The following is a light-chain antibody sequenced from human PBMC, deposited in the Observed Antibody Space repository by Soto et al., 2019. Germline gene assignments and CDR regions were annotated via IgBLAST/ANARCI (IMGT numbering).Light chain of an antibody. CDR3: TSYTSSSTYV. J-gene: IGLJ1*01. CDR1: SSDVGAYNY. CDR2: DVS. V-gene: IGLV2-14*01. Sequence: QSALTQPASVSGCPGESITISCTGTSSDVGAYNYVSWYQQDPGKAPKLMIYDVSSRPSGVSNRFSGSKSGHTASLTISGLQAEDEADYYCTSYTSSSTYVFGTGTKVTVL.